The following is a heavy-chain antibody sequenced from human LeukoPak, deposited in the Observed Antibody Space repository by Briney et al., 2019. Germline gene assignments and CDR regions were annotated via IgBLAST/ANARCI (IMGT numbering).Heavy chain of an antibody. D-gene: IGHD3-9*01. CDR1: GYTFTDYY. CDR3: ARGGEYFDILSGLRNWFDP. J-gene: IGHJ5*02. Sequence: ASVKVSCKASGYTFTDYYMHWVRQAPGQGLEWIGWINPNSGGTNYAQKFQGRVTMTRDTSISTVYMELSRLRSDDTGVFYCARGGEYFDILSGLRNWFDPWGQGTLVTVSS. CDR2: INPNSGGT. V-gene: IGHV1-2*02.